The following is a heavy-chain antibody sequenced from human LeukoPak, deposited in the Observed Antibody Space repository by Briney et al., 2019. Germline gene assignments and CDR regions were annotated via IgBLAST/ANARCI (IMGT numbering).Heavy chain of an antibody. V-gene: IGHV4-59*01. CDR2: IYYSGST. J-gene: IGHJ4*02. D-gene: IGHD6-19*01. Sequence: SETLSLTCTVSGGSISSYSWSWIRQPPGKGLEWIGYIYYSGSTNYNPSLKSRVTISVDTSKNQFSLKLSSVTAADTAVYYCARSSGWLYFDYWGQGTLVTVSS. CDR3: ARSSGWLYFDY. CDR1: GGSISSYS.